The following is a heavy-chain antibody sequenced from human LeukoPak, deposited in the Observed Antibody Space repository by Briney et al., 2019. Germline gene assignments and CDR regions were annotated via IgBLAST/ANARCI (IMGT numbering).Heavy chain of an antibody. D-gene: IGHD3-16*01. V-gene: IGHV3-21*01. CDR1: GFTLSSFK. J-gene: IGHJ4*02. CDR2: ISPSSSYI. CDR3: ARDLTGGEYFDS. Sequence: GGSLRLSCATSGFTLSSFKMTWVRQAPGKGLEWVASISPSSSYISYADSLKGRVTVSGDNAKHSVFLQMSSLRAEDTAVYYCARDLTGGEYFDSWGQGTLVSVSS.